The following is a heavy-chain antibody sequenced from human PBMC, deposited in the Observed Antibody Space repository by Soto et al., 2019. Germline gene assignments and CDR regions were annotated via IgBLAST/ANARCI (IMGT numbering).Heavy chain of an antibody. Sequence: SETLSLTCTVSSAPVSSSTYTWGWIRQPPGKGLEWIGSIYYSGSTYYNPSLNSRVTVSVDTSKNQFSLKLSSVTAADTAVYYCARGRIVVVTVRAYYYGMDVWGKGTTVTVSS. CDR2: IYYSGST. CDR1: SAPVSSSTYT. V-gene: IGHV4-39*01. D-gene: IGHD2-21*02. CDR3: ARGRIVVVTVRAYYYGMDV. J-gene: IGHJ6*04.